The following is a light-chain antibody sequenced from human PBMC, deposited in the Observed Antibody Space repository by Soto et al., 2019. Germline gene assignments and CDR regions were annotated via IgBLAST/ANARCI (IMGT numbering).Light chain of an antibody. Sequence: IQLTHPPSSLSASVGDRVTIVSRASEGFSVYLNGYQRKSGEAPKVLSYSASTLRGGVPSRFSGTGSGTEFTLTISSLQPEDVATYYCQQTFSHLLSFGGGTTVEIK. CDR2: SAS. V-gene: IGKV1-39*01. CDR3: QQTFSHLLS. CDR1: EGFSVY. J-gene: IGKJ4*01.